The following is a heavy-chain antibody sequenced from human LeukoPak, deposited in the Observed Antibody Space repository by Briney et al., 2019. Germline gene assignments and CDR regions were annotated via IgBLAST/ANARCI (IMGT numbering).Heavy chain of an antibody. V-gene: IGHV3-23*01. CDR1: GFTFSTYS. Sequence: GGSLRLSCAASGFTFSTYSMSWVRQAPGKGLEWVSTISGSGGSTYYADSVKGRFTISRDNVKKTLSLQMNSLRAEDTAVYYCANLKVGAATDAFDIWGQGTMVTVSS. CDR3: ANLKVGAATDAFDI. CDR2: ISGSGGST. D-gene: IGHD3-10*01. J-gene: IGHJ3*02.